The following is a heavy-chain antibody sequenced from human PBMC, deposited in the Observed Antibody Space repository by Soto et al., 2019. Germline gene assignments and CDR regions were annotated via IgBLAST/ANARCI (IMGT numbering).Heavy chain of an antibody. J-gene: IGHJ5*02. CDR3: ARNRDTIFGVVTLDP. V-gene: IGHV1-2*04. CDR2: TNPNSGGT. Sequence: ASVKVSCKASGYTFTGYYMHWVRQAPGQGLEWMGWTNPNSGGTNYAQKFQGWVTMTRDTSISTAYMELSRLRSDDTAVYYCARNRDTIFGVVTLDPWGQGTLVTVSS. CDR1: GYTFTGYY. D-gene: IGHD3-3*01.